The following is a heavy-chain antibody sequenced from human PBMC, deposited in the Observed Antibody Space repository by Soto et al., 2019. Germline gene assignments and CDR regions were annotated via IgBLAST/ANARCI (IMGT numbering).Heavy chain of an antibody. CDR1: GGPISSYY. CDR2: VYYSGST. J-gene: IGHJ4*02. CDR3: ARDPGSWYFDS. D-gene: IGHD3-10*01. V-gene: IGHV4-59*01. Sequence: TSETLSLTCTVSGGPISSYYWSWIRQPPGKGLELIGYVYYSGSTNCNPSLRSRVNISVDTSKNQLSLKMSSVTAADTAVYYCARDPGSWYFDSWGQGILVTVSS.